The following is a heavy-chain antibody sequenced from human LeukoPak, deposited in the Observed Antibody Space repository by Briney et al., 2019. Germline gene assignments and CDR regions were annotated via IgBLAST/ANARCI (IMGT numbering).Heavy chain of an antibody. D-gene: IGHD5-24*01. CDR2: IWHSGTT. V-gene: IGHV4-39*01. J-gene: IGHJ5*02. CDR3: ARHTRVRDGYNLYCFDP. Sequence: SETLSLTCTVSGGSISSSTYYWGWVRQPPGKGPEWIGSIWHSGTTYYNPSPKSRVTISVDTSKNQFSLKLTSVTAADTAVYYCARHTRVRDGYNLYCFDPWGQGTLVTVSS. CDR1: GGSISSSTYY.